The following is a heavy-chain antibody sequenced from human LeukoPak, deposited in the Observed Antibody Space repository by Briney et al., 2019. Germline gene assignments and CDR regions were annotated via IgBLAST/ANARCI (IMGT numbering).Heavy chain of an antibody. CDR3: AKSTSVVVAASAY. Sequence: GGSLRLSCAASGLTFSSYAMSWVRQAPGKGLEWVSAISGSGGSTYYADPVKGRFTISRDNSENTLYLQMNSLRAEDTAVYYCAKSTSVVVAASAYWGQGTLVTVSS. CDR1: GLTFSSYA. J-gene: IGHJ4*02. V-gene: IGHV3-23*01. CDR2: ISGSGGST. D-gene: IGHD2-15*01.